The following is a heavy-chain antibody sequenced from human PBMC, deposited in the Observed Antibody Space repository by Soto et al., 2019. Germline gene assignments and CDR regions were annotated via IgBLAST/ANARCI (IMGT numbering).Heavy chain of an antibody. D-gene: IGHD2-2*01. CDR3: VRDDDQEANALDY. V-gene: IGHV3-33*01. J-gene: IGHJ4*02. CDR1: GFAFINYG. Sequence: WGSLRLSCAASGFAFINYGMHLFRQAPGKGLEWVAVITNNGGSDHYADSLKGRFTISRDNSKNTLYLQMNSLRAEDTAVYYCVRDDDQEANALDYWGQGTLVTVSS. CDR2: ITNNGGSD.